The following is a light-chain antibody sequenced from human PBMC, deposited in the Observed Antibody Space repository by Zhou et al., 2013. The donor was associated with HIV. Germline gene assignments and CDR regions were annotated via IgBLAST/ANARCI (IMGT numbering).Light chain of an antibody. CDR2: STS. CDR3: QQALSFPLT. Sequence: IQMTQSPSSVSASVGDRVTITCRASQDISSWLAWYQQIPGKAPKLLISSTSSLQSGVPSRFSGSGSGTDFTLTISSLQPEDFATYYCQQALSFPLTFGGGTKVEI. J-gene: IGKJ4*01. V-gene: IGKV1-12*01. CDR1: QDISSW.